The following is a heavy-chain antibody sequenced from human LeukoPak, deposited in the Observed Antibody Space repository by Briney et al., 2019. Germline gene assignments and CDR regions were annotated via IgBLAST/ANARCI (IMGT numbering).Heavy chain of an antibody. V-gene: IGHV3-23*01. J-gene: IGHJ4*02. CDR3: AKSDSSGWFFDY. CDR2: ISGSGGST. Sequence: LGGSVRLSCAASGFTFSSYAMSWVRQAPGKGLEWVSAISGSGGSTYYADSVKGRFTISRDNSKNTLYLQMNSLRAEDTAVYYCAKSDSSGWFFDYWGQGTLVTVSS. D-gene: IGHD6-19*01. CDR1: GFTFSSYA.